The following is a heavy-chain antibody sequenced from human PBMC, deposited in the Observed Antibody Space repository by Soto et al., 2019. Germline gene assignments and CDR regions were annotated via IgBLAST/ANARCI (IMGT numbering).Heavy chain of an antibody. V-gene: IGHV1-3*01. J-gene: IGHJ4*02. CDR3: ARPHFSSSYYFDY. CDR1: GYSFTSYA. Sequence: GASVKVSCKASGYSFTSYAMHWVRQAPGQRLEWMGWINAGNGNTKYSQKFQGRVTITRDTSASTAYMELSSLRSEDTAVYYCARPHFSSSYYFDYWGQGTLVTVSS. CDR2: INAGNGNT. D-gene: IGHD6-13*01.